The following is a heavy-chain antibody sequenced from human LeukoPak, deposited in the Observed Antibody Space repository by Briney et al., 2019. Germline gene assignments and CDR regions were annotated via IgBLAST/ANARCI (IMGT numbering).Heavy chain of an antibody. V-gene: IGHV1-18*01. CDR3: ARDLFSIAVAATGYFQH. Sequence: ASVTVSCKASGYTFTSYGISWVRQAPGQGLEWMGWISAYNGNTNYAQKLQGRVTMTTDTSTSTAYMELRSLRSDDTAVYYCARDLFSIAVAATGYFQHWGQGTLVTVSS. CDR1: GYTFTSYG. J-gene: IGHJ1*01. CDR2: ISAYNGNT. D-gene: IGHD6-19*01.